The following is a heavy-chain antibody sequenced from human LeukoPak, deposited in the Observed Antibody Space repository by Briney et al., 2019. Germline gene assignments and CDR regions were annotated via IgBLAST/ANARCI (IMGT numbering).Heavy chain of an antibody. D-gene: IGHD6-13*01. CDR1: GFTFSRYW. V-gene: IGHV3-7*01. Sequence: GGSLRLSCAASGFTFSRYWMSWVRQAPGKGLEWVANIKQDGSEKYYVDSVKGRFTISRDNAKNSLYLQMYSLRAEDTAVYYCAKDMWQQLIVYYFDYWGQGTLVTVSS. CDR3: AKDMWQQLIVYYFDY. J-gene: IGHJ4*02. CDR2: IKQDGSEK.